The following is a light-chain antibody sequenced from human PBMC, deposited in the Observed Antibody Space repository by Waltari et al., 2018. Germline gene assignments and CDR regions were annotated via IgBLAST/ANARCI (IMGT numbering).Light chain of an antibody. J-gene: IGKJ1*01. CDR3: QQYNNWPRT. CDR1: QSVSSN. V-gene: IGKV3-15*01. Sequence: EIVMTQSPATLSVSPGERATLSCRASQSVSSNLAWYQQKPGQAPRILSYGASTRAPGIPARFSGSGSGTEFTLTISSLQSEDFAVYYCQQYNNWPRTFGQGTKVEIK. CDR2: GAS.